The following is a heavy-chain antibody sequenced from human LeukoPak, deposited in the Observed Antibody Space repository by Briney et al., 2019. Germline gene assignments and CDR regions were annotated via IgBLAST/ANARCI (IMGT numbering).Heavy chain of an antibody. Sequence: VGSLRLSCAVSGFTFSCYEMSWVRQAPGKGLEWISYICTSGSTIYYADSAKGRFTISRDNAKNSLFLQMNSLRVEDTAVYYCARERFGYYGSSDYYYFDSWGQGTLVTVSS. D-gene: IGHD3-22*01. CDR1: GFTFSCYE. J-gene: IGHJ4*02. CDR2: ICTSGSTI. CDR3: ARERFGYYGSSDYYYFDS. V-gene: IGHV3-48*03.